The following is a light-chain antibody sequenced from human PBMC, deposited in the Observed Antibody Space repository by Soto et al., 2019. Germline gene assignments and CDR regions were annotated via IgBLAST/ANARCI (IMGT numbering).Light chain of an antibody. V-gene: IGKV1-5*01. CDR2: DAS. CDR1: QSLSRW. CDR3: QQYDSYPWT. J-gene: IGKJ1*01. Sequence: DVQLTQSPSFLSASVGDRVTITCRASQSLSRWLAWYQQKPGKAPKLLIYDASSLESGVPSRFSGSASGTEFTLSITPLQPDDFATYYCQQYDSYPWTFGQGTKVDI.